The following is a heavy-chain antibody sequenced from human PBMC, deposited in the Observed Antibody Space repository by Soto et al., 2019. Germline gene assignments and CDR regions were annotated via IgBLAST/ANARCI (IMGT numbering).Heavy chain of an antibody. V-gene: IGHV4-34*01. CDR3: ARGLNRSFDY. CDR1: GGSFSGYY. J-gene: IGHJ4*02. Sequence: LSLTCAVYGGSFSGYYWSWIRQPPGKGLEWIGEINHSGSTNYNPSLKSRVTISVDTSKNQFSLKLSSATAADTAVYYCARGLNRSFDYWGQGTLVTVSS. CDR2: INHSGST.